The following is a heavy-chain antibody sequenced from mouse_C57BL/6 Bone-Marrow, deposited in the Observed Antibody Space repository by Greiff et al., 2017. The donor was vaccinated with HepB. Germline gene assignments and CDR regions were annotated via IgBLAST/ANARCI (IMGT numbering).Heavy chain of an antibody. Sequence: EVQLVESVGGLVKPGGSLKLSCAASGFTFSDYGMHWVRQAPEKGLEWVAYISSGSSTIYYADTVKGRFTISRDNAKNTLFLQMTSLRSEDTAMYYCASTVFDYWGQGTTLTVSS. D-gene: IGHD1-1*01. J-gene: IGHJ2*01. V-gene: IGHV5-17*01. CDR3: ASTVFDY. CDR1: GFTFSDYG. CDR2: ISSGSSTI.